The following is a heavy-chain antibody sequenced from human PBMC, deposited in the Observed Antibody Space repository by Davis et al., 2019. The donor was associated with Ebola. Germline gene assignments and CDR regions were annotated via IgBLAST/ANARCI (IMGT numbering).Heavy chain of an antibody. CDR3: AGIQLWLRGMDV. CDR2: FDPEDGET. CDR1: GYTLTELS. Sequence: ASVKVSCKVSGYTLTELSMHWVRQAPGKGLEWMGGFDPEDGETIYAQKFQGRVTMTEDTSTDTAYMELSSLRSEDTAVYYCAGIQLWLRGMDVWGQGTTVTVSS. J-gene: IGHJ6*02. D-gene: IGHD5-18*01. V-gene: IGHV1-24*01.